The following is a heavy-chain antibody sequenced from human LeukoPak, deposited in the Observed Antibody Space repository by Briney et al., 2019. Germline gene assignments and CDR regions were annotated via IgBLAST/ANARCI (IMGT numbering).Heavy chain of an antibody. J-gene: IGHJ5*02. V-gene: IGHV3-30*18. CDR1: GFTFSSYG. Sequence: GGSLRLSCAASGFTFSSYGMHWVRQAPGKGLEWVAVISYDGSNKYYADSVKGRFTISRDNSKNTLYLQMNSLRAEDTAVYYCAKDLPSSGWAVRKYNWFDPWGQGTLVTVSS. D-gene: IGHD6-19*01. CDR3: AKDLPSSGWAVRKYNWFDP. CDR2: ISYDGSNK.